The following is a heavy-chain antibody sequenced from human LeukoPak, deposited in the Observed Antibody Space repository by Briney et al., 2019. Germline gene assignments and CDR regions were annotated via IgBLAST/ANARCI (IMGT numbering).Heavy chain of an antibody. V-gene: IGHV1-69*05. CDR1: GYTFTSYG. CDR3: ARGGGYDSPHYYYYYYMDV. CDR2: IIPIFGTA. Sequence: SVKVSCKASGYTFTSYGISWVRQAPGQGLEWMGGIIPIFGTANYAQKFQGRVTITTDESTSTAYMELSSLRSEDTAVYYCARGGGYDSPHYYYYYYMDVWGKGTTVTVSS. D-gene: IGHD5-12*01. J-gene: IGHJ6*03.